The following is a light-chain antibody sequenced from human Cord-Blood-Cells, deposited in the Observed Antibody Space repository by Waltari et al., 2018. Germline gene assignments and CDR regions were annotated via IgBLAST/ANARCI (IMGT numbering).Light chain of an antibody. CDR3: QQYGSF. CDR1: QSVSSSY. V-gene: IGKV3-20*01. Sequence: EIVLTQSPGTLSLSPGERATRSCRASQSVSSSYLAWYQQKPGQAPRLLIYCASSRATGIPDRFSGSGSGTDFTLTISRLEPEDFAVYYCQQYGSFFGPGTKVDIK. J-gene: IGKJ3*01. CDR2: CAS.